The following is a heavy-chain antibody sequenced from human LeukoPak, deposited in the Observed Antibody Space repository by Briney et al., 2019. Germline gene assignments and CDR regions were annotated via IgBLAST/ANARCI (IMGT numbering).Heavy chain of an antibody. CDR3: AELGITMIGGV. J-gene: IGHJ6*04. V-gene: IGHV3-48*03. CDR2: ISSSGSTI. D-gene: IGHD3-10*02. Sequence: GSLLLSCAASGFTFSSYEMNWVRQAPGKGLEWVSYISSSGSTIYYADSVKGRFTTSRDNAKNSLYLQMNSLRAEDTAVYYCAELGITMIGGVWGKGTTVTISS. CDR1: GFTFSSYE.